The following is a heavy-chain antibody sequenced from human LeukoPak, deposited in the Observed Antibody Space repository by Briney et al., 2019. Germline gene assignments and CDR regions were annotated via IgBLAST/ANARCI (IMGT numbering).Heavy chain of an antibody. V-gene: IGHV3-30*02. J-gene: IGHJ5*02. Sequence: GGSLRLSCAASGFTFSSYGMHWVRQAPGKGLEWVAFIRYDGSNKYYADSVKGRFTISRDNSKNTLYLQMNSLRAEDMAVYYCARSRYCSTITCYTSPNWFDPWGQGTLVTVSS. CDR1: GFTFSSYG. D-gene: IGHD2-2*02. CDR2: IRYDGSNK. CDR3: ARSRYCSTITCYTSPNWFDP.